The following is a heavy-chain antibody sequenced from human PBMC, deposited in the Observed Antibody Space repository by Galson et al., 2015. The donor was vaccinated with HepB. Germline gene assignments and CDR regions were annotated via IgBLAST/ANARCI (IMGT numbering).Heavy chain of an antibody. V-gene: IGHV3-66*01. Sequence: SLRLSCAASGFTVSSNYMSWVRQAPGKGLEWVSVIYSGGSTYYADSVKGRFTISRDNSKNTLYLQMNSLRAEDTAVYYCARDLAATVTNYYYYGMDVWGQGTTVTVSS. CDR1: GFTVSSNY. J-gene: IGHJ6*02. CDR2: IYSGGST. CDR3: ARDLAATVTNYYYYGMDV. D-gene: IGHD4-17*01.